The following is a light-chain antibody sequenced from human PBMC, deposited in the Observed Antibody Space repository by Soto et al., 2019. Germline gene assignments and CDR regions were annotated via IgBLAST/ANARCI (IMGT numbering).Light chain of an antibody. V-gene: IGKV3-20*01. CDR2: GAS. CDR3: QQYARPPYD. J-gene: IGKJ2*01. Sequence: EIVLTQSPGTLSLSPGERATLSCRASQSFSSTYLAWYQQKPGQAPRLLVYGASSRATGIPDRFSGFGSGTDFTLTISRLEPEDFAVYYCQQYARPPYDFGQGTKVDIK. CDR1: QSFSSTY.